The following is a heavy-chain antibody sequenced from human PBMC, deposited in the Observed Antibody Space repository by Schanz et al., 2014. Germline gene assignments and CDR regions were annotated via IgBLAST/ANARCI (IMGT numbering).Heavy chain of an antibody. CDR2: ISPYNGNT. J-gene: IGHJ4*02. D-gene: IGHD4-17*01. CDR1: GYTFTGHH. V-gene: IGHV1-18*04. CDR3: ARVVRSDYLSELDF. Sequence: QVQLVQSGAEVKKPGASVKVSCKASGYTFTGHHMHWVRQAPGQGLEWMGWISPYNGNTKYAEKLEDRVTMTTDISTSTAYMQLRSLTSDDTAVYYCARVVRSDYLSELDFWGQGTLVTVSS.